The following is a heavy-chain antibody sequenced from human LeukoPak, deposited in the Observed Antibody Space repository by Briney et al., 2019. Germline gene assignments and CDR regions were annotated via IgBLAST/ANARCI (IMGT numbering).Heavy chain of an antibody. CDR3: ARSMYYYDSSGYLLSLEYYYYMDV. CDR2: ISYTGST. CDR1: GGSISSSSFY. V-gene: IGHV4-39*01. Sequence: SSETLSLTCSVSGGSISSSSFYWGWIRQPPGKGLEWIGSISYTGSTYYNPSLKSRVTISVDTSKNQFSLRLNSVTAADTAVYYCARSMYYYDSSGYLLSLEYYYYMDVWGKGTTVTISS. J-gene: IGHJ6*03. D-gene: IGHD3-22*01.